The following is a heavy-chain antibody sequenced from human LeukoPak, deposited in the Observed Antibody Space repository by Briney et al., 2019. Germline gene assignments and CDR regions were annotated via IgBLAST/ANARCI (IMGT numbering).Heavy chain of an antibody. CDR3: ARDIPAAATRGNRDYYYYYYMDV. Sequence: SETLSLTCTVSGGSISSGGYYWSWIRQPAGKGLEWMGRFYTSGSTNYNPPLKSRVAISLDTSKNQFSLKLSSVTAADTAVYYCARDIPAAATRGNRDYYYYYYMDVWGKGTTVTVSS. J-gene: IGHJ6*03. CDR2: FYTSGST. D-gene: IGHD6-13*01. CDR1: GGSISSGGYY. V-gene: IGHV4-61*02.